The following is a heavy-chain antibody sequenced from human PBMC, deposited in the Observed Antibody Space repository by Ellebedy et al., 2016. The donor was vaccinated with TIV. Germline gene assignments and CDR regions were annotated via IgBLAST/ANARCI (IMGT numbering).Heavy chain of an antibody. CDR2: IYYSGST. CDR1: GDSIRSYY. CDR3: ARREGYYGSGSYYAN. J-gene: IGHJ4*02. Sequence: MPSEILSLTCTVSGDSIRSYYWSWIRQPPGKGLEWIGYIYYSGSTNYNPSLKSRVTISIDTSKNQFSLKLSSVTAADTAVYYCARREGYYGSGSYYANWGQGTLVTVSS. D-gene: IGHD3-10*01. V-gene: IGHV4-59*01.